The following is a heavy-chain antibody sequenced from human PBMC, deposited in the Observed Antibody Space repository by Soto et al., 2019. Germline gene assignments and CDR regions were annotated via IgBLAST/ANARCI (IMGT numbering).Heavy chain of an antibody. V-gene: IGHV4-39*01. CDR1: GASMSSTNYY. Sequence: SETLSLTCTVSGASMSSTNYYWGWIRQPPEKGPEWIGSGTTFYNPSLRGRVTISVDTSRNQFSLKLNSVTAADTAVYYCTTYGGDTGRFDYWGQGTLVTVSS. D-gene: IGHD4-17*01. CDR2: SGTT. J-gene: IGHJ4*02. CDR3: TTYGGDTGRFDY.